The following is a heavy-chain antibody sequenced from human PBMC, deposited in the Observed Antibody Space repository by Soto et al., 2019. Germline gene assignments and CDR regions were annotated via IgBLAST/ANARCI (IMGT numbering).Heavy chain of an antibody. V-gene: IGHV4-4*09. CDR1: GVSISNSY. CDR2: IWNSGTT. D-gene: IGHD6-19*01. J-gene: IGHJ4*02. CDR3: GRGGGSYTTGWYNDY. Sequence: QVQLQESGPGLVKPSETMSLTCTVSGVSISNSYCSWVRQPPGKKLEWIGHIWNSGTTDYNPSLRGRVTSSGEPTKNRVSMGVGSVTATATAVYYCGRGGGSYTTGWYNDYWGQGTLVTVSS.